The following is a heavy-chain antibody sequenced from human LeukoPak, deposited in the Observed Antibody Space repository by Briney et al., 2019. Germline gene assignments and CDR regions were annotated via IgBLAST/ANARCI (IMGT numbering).Heavy chain of an antibody. CDR1: GGSISSSSYY. J-gene: IGHJ4*02. V-gene: IGHV4-39*01. Sequence: PSETLSHTCTVSGGSISSSSYYWGWIRQPPGKGLEWIGSIYYSGSTYYNPSLKSRVTISVDTSKNQFSLKLSSVTAADTAVYYCARRQSNDYWGQGTLVTVSS. CDR2: IYYSGST. CDR3: ARRQSNDY.